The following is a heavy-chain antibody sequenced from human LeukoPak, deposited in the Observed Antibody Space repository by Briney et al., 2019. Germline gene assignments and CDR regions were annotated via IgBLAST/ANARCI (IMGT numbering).Heavy chain of an antibody. CDR3: ARVTYYYDSSGDLDDAFDI. CDR2: IYHSGST. Sequence: PSETLSLTCTVSGYSISSGYYWGWIRQPPGKGLEWIGSIYHSGSTYYNPSLKSRVTISVDTSKNQFSLKLSSVTAADTAVYYCARVTYYYDSSGDLDDAFDIWGQGTMVTVSS. J-gene: IGHJ3*02. D-gene: IGHD3-22*01. CDR1: GYSISSGYY. V-gene: IGHV4-38-2*02.